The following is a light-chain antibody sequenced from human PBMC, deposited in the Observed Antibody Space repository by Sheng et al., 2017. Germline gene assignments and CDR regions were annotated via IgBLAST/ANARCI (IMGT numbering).Light chain of an antibody. CDR2: GAS. V-gene: IGKV3-20*01. CDR1: QSVSSSY. J-gene: IGKJ1*01. Sequence: EIVLTQSPGTLSLSPGERATLSCRASQSVSSSYLAWYQQKPGQAPRLLIYGASSRATGIPDRFSGSGSGTDFTLTISRLEPEDFAVYYCQQYGSSPRTFVQG. CDR3: QQYGSSPRT.